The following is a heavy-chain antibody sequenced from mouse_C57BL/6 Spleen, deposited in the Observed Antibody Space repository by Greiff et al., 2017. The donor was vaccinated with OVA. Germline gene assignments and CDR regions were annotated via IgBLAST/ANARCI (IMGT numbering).Heavy chain of an antibody. V-gene: IGHV1-59*01. J-gene: IGHJ3*01. CDR3: ARGPYGNPFAY. D-gene: IGHD2-1*01. CDR1: GYTFTSYW. Sequence: QVQLQQSGAELVRPGTSVKLSCKASGYTFTSYWMHWVKQRPGQGLEWIGVIDPSDSYTNYNQKFKGKATLTVDTSSSTAYMQLSSLTSEDSAVYYCARGPYGNPFAYWGQGTLVTVSA. CDR2: IDPSDSYT.